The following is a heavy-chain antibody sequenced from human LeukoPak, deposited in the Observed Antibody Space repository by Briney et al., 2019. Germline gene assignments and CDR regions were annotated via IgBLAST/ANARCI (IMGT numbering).Heavy chain of an antibody. J-gene: IGHJ6*02. V-gene: IGHV3-7*03. CDR2: IKQDGSEK. CDR1: GFTFSSYW. Sequence: PGGSLRLSCAASGFTFSSYWMSWVRQAPGKGLEWVANIKQDGSEKYYVDSVKGRFTISRDNAKNSLYLQMNSLRAEDTAVYYCARYPPSGRYDSSAYYSSPSDFGMDVWGQGTTVTVSS. D-gene: IGHD3-22*01. CDR3: ARYPPSGRYDSSAYYSSPSDFGMDV.